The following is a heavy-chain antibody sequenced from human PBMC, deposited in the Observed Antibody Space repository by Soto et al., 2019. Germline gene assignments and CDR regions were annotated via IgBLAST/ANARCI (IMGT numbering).Heavy chain of an antibody. CDR2: TAYDGSHT. CDR3: ARDLRNPSAGWLDP. J-gene: IGHJ5*02. Sequence: QVQLVESGGGVVQPGRSLRLSCVASGFNFDNFVMHWVRQAPRKGLEWVAVTAYDGSHTYYADSVKGRFSISRDSFKKTLFLEMNSLRPDDTAVYYCARDLRNPSAGWLDPWGQGTLVSVSS. D-gene: IGHD1-1*01. CDR1: GFNFDNFV. V-gene: IGHV3-30-3*01.